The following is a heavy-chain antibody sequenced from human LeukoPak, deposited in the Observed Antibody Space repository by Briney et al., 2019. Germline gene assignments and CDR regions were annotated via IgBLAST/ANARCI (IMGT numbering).Heavy chain of an antibody. CDR2: IYYSGST. CDR3: ARDNGTGELGPFDY. D-gene: IGHD7-27*01. J-gene: IGHJ4*02. V-gene: IGHV4-59*01. CDR1: GGSISSYY. Sequence: SETLSLTCTVSGGSISSYYWSWIRQPPGKGLEWIGYIYYSGSTNYNPSLKSRVTISVDTSKNQFSLKLSSVTAADTAAYYCARDNGTGELGPFDYWGQGTLVTVSS.